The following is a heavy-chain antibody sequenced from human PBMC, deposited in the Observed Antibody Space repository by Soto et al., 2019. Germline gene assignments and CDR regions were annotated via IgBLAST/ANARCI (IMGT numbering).Heavy chain of an antibody. CDR3: AKDQRDYDFWSGYWL. CDR1: GFTFSSYA. J-gene: IGHJ6*02. CDR2: ISGSGGST. D-gene: IGHD3-3*01. V-gene: IGHV3-23*01. Sequence: EVQLLESGGGLVQPGGSLRLSCAASGFTFSSYAMSWVRQAPGKGLEWVSAISGSGGSTYYADSVKGRFTISRDNSKNTLYLQMNSLRAEVTAVYYCAKDQRDYDFWSGYWLWGQGTTVTVSS.